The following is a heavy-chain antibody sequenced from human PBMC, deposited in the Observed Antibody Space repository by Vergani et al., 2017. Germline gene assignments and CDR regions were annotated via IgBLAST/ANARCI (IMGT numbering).Heavy chain of an antibody. J-gene: IGHJ4*02. Sequence: EVQLAESGGGLVQPGGSLRLSCAASGFNFSGYIMNWVRQAPGKGLEWVSYISTGSAGSETIFYADSVKGRFTVSRANAKNSLYLQMNSLRAEDTAVYYCARDHWANFDYWGQGTLVTVSS. D-gene: IGHD3-16*01. V-gene: IGHV3-48*01. CDR1: GFNFSGYI. CDR2: ISTGSAGSETI. CDR3: ARDHWANFDY.